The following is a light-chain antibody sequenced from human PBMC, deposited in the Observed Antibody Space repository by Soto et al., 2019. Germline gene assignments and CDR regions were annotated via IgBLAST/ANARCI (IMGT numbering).Light chain of an antibody. CDR1: QTVTSSY. J-gene: IGKJ5*01. Sequence: EIVLTQSPGTLSLSPGERATLSCRASQTVTSSYLAWYQQKPRQAPRLLILGASTRATGIPAMFSGSGSGTEFTLSISSLQSEDFAAYYCKQYKEWPPFTFGQGTRLEIK. V-gene: IGKV3-15*01. CDR2: GAS. CDR3: KQYKEWPPFT.